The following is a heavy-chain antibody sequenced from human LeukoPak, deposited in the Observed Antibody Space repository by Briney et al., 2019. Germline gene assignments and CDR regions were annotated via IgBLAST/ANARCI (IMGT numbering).Heavy chain of an antibody. CDR2: IYHSGST. D-gene: IGHD2-2*01. J-gene: IGHJ3*02. Sequence: SETLSLTCTVSGYSISSGYYWGWIRQPPGKGLEWIGSIYHSGSTYYNPSLKSRVTISVDTSKNQFSLQLSSVTAADTAVYYCAKPAAIGVGIDAFDIWGQGTMVTVSS. V-gene: IGHV4-38-2*02. CDR1: GYSISSGYY. CDR3: AKPAAIGVGIDAFDI.